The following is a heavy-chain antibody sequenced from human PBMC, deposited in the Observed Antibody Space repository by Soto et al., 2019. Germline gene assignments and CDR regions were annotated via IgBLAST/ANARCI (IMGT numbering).Heavy chain of an antibody. J-gene: IGHJ4*02. CDR3: VVKQKLPWVKY. Sequence: GEPLKISCKASGYTFTGYWIGWLRQLPGKGLEYMGIIYPDDSDTRYSPSFQGQVTISADKSINTAYMQWSSLKASDTAMYYCVVKQKLPWVKYLGQGTPVNGSS. CDR1: GYTFTGYW. V-gene: IGHV5-51*01. D-gene: IGHD2-2*01. CDR2: IYPDDSDT.